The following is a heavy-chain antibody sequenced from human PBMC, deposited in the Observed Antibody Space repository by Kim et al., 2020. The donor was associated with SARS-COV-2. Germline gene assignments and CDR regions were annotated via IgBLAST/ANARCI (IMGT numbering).Heavy chain of an antibody. Sequence: SVKGRFTISRDNSKNTLYLQMNSLRAEDTAVYYCAKDDYYDSSGYHEYDYWGQGTLVTVSS. V-gene: IGHV3-30*02. J-gene: IGHJ4*02. D-gene: IGHD3-22*01. CDR3: AKDDYYDSSGYHEYDY.